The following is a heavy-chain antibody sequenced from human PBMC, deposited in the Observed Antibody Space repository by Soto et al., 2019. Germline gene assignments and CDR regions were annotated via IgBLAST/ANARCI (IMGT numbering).Heavy chain of an antibody. V-gene: IGHV3-23*01. CDR3: AKKSTDSSGYSDY. CDR1: GFTVSNYA. J-gene: IGHJ4*02. Sequence: GGSLRLSCATSGFTVSNYAMSWVRQAPGKGLEWVSGISGSGGSSYYADSVKGRFTISRDNSKNTLNLQMDSLRAEDTAVYYCAKKSTDSSGYSDYWGQGTVVTV. D-gene: IGHD2-2*01. CDR2: ISGSGGSS.